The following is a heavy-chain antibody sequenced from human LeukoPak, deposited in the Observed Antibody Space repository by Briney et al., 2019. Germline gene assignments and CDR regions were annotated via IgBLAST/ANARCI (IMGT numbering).Heavy chain of an antibody. J-gene: IGHJ4*02. CDR3: ARRSSWSSIYYFDY. CDR1: GSTFTSYA. CDR2: INTNTGNP. Sequence: ASVTVSCTASGSTFTSYAMNWVRQAPGQGLEWMGWINTNTGNPTYAQGFTGRFVFSLDTSVSTAYLQISSLKAEDTAVYYCARRSSWSSIYYFDYWGQGTLVTVSS. V-gene: IGHV7-4-1*02. D-gene: IGHD6-13*01.